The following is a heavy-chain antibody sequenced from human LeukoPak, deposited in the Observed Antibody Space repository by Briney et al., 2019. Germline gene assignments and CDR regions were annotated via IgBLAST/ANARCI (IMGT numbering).Heavy chain of an antibody. D-gene: IGHD2-2*01. CDR3: ARDIVVVPATRGGWFDP. CDR1: EFTFANHA. V-gene: IGHV3-23*01. Sequence: GGSLRLSCVASEFTFANHAMSWVRQAPGKGLEWISAISGTGGSTFYAGSVKGRFTISRDNSENTLYLQMNSLRAEDTAIYYCARDIVVVPATRGGWFDPWGQGTLVTVSS. CDR2: ISGTGGST. J-gene: IGHJ5*02.